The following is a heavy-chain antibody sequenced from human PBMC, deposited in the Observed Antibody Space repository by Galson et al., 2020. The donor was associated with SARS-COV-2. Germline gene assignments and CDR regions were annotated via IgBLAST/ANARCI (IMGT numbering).Heavy chain of an antibody. CDR2: IKQDGSEK. Sequence: GGSLRLSCAASGFTFSSYWMSWVRQAPGKGLEWVANIKQDGSEKYYVDSVKGRFTISRDNAKNSLYLQMNSLRAEDTAVYYCARDLMFTTNYDSDSYYYYGMDVWGQGTTVTVSS. V-gene: IGHV3-7*01. J-gene: IGHJ6*02. CDR3: ARDLMFTTNYDSDSYYYYGMDV. D-gene: IGHD5-12*01. CDR1: GFTFSSYW.